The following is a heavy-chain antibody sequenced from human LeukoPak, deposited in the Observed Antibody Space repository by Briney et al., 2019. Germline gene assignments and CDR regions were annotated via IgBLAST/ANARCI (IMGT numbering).Heavy chain of an antibody. CDR1: GFTFSSYW. Sequence: GGSLRLSCAASGFTFSSYWMHWVRQSPGKGLVWVSRINPDGSGTSHADSVKGRFTISRDNAKNTLYLQMNSLRAEDTAVYYCARDSGSGSYYYYYYYGMDVWGQGTTVTVSS. CDR2: INPDGSGT. CDR3: ARDSGSGSYYYYYYYGMDV. V-gene: IGHV3-74*01. J-gene: IGHJ6*02. D-gene: IGHD3-10*01.